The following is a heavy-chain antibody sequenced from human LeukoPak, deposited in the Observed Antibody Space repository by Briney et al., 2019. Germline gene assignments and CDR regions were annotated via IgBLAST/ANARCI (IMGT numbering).Heavy chain of an antibody. J-gene: IGHJ6*02. CDR2: ISSSGSTI. CDR3: ARFERYNWKTFYGMDV. D-gene: IGHD1-1*01. CDR1: GFTFSDYY. V-gene: IGHV3-11*01. Sequence: AGGSLRLSCAASGFTFSDYYMSWIRQAPGKGLEWVSYISSSGSTIYYADSVKGRFTISRDNAKNSLYLQMNSLRAEDTAVYYCARFERYNWKTFYGMDVWGQGTTVTVSS.